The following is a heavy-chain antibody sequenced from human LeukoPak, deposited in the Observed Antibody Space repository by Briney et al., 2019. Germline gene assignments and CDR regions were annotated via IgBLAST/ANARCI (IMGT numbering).Heavy chain of an antibody. D-gene: IGHD3-22*01. V-gene: IGHV4-39*01. J-gene: IGHJ3*02. CDR3: ARRLYYDSGGHYFSHAFDI. CDR1: GGPISSSSYY. Sequence: TSETLSLTCTVSGGPISSSSYYWGWIRQPPGKGLEWIGSIYYSGSTYHNPSLKSRVTISVDTSKNQFSLKLRSVTAADTAVYYCARRLYYDSGGHYFSHAFDIWGQGTMVTVSS. CDR2: IYYSGST.